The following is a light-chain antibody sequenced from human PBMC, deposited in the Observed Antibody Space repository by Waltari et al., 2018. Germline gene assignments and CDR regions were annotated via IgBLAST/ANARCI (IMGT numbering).Light chain of an antibody. CDR3: CSYAGGTSWV. V-gene: IGLV2-23*01. J-gene: IGLJ3*02. CDR2: EGN. CDR1: DVAYFNL. Sequence: QSALTQPASVSGSYGQSITISCGDVAYFNLVSWYQQQSGKAPKVIIYEGNKRPSGLSDRFSGSKSGNTASLTISGLQADDQADYYCCSYAGGTSWVFGGGTKLTVL.